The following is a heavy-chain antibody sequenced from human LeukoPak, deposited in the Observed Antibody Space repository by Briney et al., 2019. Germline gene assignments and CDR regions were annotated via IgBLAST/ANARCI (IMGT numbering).Heavy chain of an antibody. CDR2: IFWDDDK. CDR3: SHRHNLGVTGPVITFDS. J-gene: IGHJ5*01. D-gene: IGHD2-21*02. CDR1: GGSISSDYW. Sequence: TLSLTCTVSGGSISSDYWSWIRQPPGKALEWLALIFWDDDKHYSPSLKSRPTITKDTFKNQVVLTMTNMDPVDTATYYCSHRHNLGVTGPVITFDSWGQGALVTVSS. V-gene: IGHV2-5*08.